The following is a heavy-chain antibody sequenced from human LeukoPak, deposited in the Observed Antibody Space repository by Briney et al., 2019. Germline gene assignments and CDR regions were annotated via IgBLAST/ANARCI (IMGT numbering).Heavy chain of an antibody. D-gene: IGHD3-9*01. J-gene: IGHJ4*02. CDR1: GFTVRSNY. Sequence: GGSLRLSCAASGFTVRSNYLSWVRQAPGKGLEWVSGINWDDGGIVYAQSVRGRFTISRDNAKNTMYLQMNSLRPEDTALYYCARDDHNVLTDNFDHWGQGTLVTVSS. V-gene: IGHV3-53*05. CDR2: INWDDGGI. CDR3: ARDDHNVLTDNFDH.